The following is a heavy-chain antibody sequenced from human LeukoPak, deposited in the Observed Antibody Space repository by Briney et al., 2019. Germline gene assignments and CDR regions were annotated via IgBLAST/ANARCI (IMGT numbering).Heavy chain of an antibody. CDR2: IWYDGSNK. Sequence: GGSLRLSCAASGFTFSSYGMHWVRQAPGKGLEWVAVIWYDGSNKYYADFVKGRFTISRDNSKNTLYLQMNSLRAEDTAVYYCARVLQKWLGPLDYWGQGTLVTVSS. D-gene: IGHD5-12*01. V-gene: IGHV3-33*01. J-gene: IGHJ4*02. CDR3: ARVLQKWLGPLDY. CDR1: GFTFSSYG.